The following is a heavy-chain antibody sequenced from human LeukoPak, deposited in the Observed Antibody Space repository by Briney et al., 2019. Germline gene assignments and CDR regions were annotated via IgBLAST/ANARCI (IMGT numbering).Heavy chain of an antibody. CDR2: ISGSGGST. CDR1: GFTFSSYG. V-gene: IGHV3-23*01. J-gene: IGHJ4*02. Sequence: GGSLRLSCAASGFTFSSYGMSSVRQAPGKWLEWVSAISGSGGSTYYADSVKGRFTISRDNSKNTLYLQMNSLRAEDTAVYYCARGAGGHSSPDYWGQGTLVTVSS. D-gene: IGHD6-19*01. CDR3: ARGAGGHSSPDY.